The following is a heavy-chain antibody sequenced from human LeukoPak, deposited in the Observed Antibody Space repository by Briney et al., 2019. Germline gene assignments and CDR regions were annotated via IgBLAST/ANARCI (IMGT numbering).Heavy chain of an antibody. Sequence: PSETLSLTCTVSGYSISSGYYWGWIRQPPGKGLEWIGSIYHSGSTYYNPSLKSRVTISVDTSKNQFSLKLSSVTAADTAVYYCARYGGSYDRWFDYWGQGTLVTVSS. J-gene: IGHJ4*02. D-gene: IGHD1-26*01. CDR3: ARYGGSYDRWFDY. CDR1: GYSISSGYY. V-gene: IGHV4-38-2*02. CDR2: IYHSGST.